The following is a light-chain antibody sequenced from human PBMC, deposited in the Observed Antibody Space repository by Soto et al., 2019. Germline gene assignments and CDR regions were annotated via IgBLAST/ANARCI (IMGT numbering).Light chain of an antibody. V-gene: IGKV3-15*01. CDR3: QQYNNWPPYT. J-gene: IGKJ2*01. Sequence: EIVMTQSTATLSVSPGERATLSCRASQSVSSNLAWYQQKPGQAPRLLIYGASTMAAGIPARFSGSGSGTEFTLTISILQSEDFAVYYCQQYNNWPPYTFGQGTKLEIK. CDR2: GAS. CDR1: QSVSSN.